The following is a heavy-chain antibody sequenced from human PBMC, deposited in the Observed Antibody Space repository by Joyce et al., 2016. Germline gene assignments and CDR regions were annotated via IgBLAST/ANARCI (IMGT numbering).Heavy chain of an antibody. CDR2: IIPMFGTP. V-gene: IGHV1-69*12. CDR3: ARGAGQGYGFGLNDAFDM. CDR1: GGTFGRSS. D-gene: IGHD5-18*01. J-gene: IGHJ3*02. Sequence: QVQLVQSGAEVKKPGSSVKVSCTASGGTFGRSSISWVRQAPGQGPQWMGGIIPMFGTPNYAQKFQARVTIAAGESKDTVYMELSGLRSDDTAVYYCARGAGQGYGFGLNDAFDMWGQGTMVIVSS.